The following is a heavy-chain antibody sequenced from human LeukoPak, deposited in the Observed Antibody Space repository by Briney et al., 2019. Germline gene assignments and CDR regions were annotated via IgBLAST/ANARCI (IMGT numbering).Heavy chain of an antibody. CDR3: ARDGGDCSGDSCYVDY. CDR1: GFTFDDYG. J-gene: IGHJ4*02. CDR2: IKWNGGSK. D-gene: IGHD2-15*01. V-gene: IGHV3-20*04. Sequence: PGGSLRLSCAASGFTFDDYGMSWVRQAPGKGLEWVSGIKWNGGSKDYADSVKGRFTISRDNAKNSLHLQMNSLRAEDTALYYCARDGGDCSGDSCYVDYWGQGTQVTVSS.